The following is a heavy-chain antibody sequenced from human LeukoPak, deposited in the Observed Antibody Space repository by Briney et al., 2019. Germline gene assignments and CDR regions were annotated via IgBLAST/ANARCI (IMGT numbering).Heavy chain of an antibody. J-gene: IGHJ4*02. Sequence: SETLSLTCTVSGGSISSSSYYWGWIRQPPGKGLEWIGRIYYSGSTYYNPSLKSRVTISVDTSKNQFSLKLSSVTAADTAVYYCARLFLKNRYIDYWGQGTLVTVSS. D-gene: IGHD2-2*02. V-gene: IGHV4-39*01. CDR1: GGSISSSSYY. CDR2: IYYSGST. CDR3: ARLFLKNRYIDY.